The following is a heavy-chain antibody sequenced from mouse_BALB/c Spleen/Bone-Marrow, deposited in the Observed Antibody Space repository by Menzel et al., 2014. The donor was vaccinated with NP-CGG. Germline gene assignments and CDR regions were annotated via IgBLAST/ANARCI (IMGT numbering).Heavy chain of an antibody. D-gene: IGHD2-4*01. J-gene: IGHJ2*01. Sequence: VQLQQSGTVLARPGASVKMSCKASGYTFTSYWMHWAKQRPGQDLEWIGAIYPGNSDTSYNQKFKGKAKLTAVTSTSTAYMELSSLTNEDSAVYYRTSDYDDYWGQGTTLTVSS. CDR3: TSDYDDY. CDR1: GYTFTSYW. V-gene: IGHV1-5*01. CDR2: IYPGNSDT.